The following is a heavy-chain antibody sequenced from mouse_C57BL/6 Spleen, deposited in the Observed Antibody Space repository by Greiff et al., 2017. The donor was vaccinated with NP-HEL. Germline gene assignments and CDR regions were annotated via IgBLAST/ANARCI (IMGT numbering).Heavy chain of an antibody. J-gene: IGHJ3*01. D-gene: IGHD1-1*01. CDR1: GYTFTDYY. Sequence: VQLQQSGPELVKPGASVKISCKASGYTFTDYYMNWVKQSHGKSLEWIGDINPNNGGTSYNQKFKGKATLTVDKSSSTAYMELRSLTSEDSAVYYCARREGNYYGSSPWFAYWGQGTLVTVSA. CDR2: INPNNGGT. CDR3: ARREGNYYGSSPWFAY. V-gene: IGHV1-26*01.